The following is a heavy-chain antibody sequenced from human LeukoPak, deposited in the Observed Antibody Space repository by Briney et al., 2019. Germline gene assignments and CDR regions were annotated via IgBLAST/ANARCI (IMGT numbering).Heavy chain of an antibody. J-gene: IGHJ4*02. V-gene: IGHV4-38-2*02. CDR2: IYHSGST. CDR3: AREVHYDILTGPRALDY. Sequence: PSETLSLTCTVSGYSISSGYYWGWIRQPPGKGLEWIGSIYHSGSTYYNPSLKSRVTISVDTSKNQFSLKLSSVTAADTAVYYCAREVHYDILTGPRALDYWGQGTLVTVSS. D-gene: IGHD3-9*01. CDR1: GYSISSGYY.